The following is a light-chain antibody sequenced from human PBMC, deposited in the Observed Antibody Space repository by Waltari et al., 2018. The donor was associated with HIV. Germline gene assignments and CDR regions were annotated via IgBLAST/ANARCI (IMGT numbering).Light chain of an antibody. J-gene: IGLJ3*02. CDR2: QDN. Sequence: SYELTQPPSVSVSSGQTASVTCSGVKLGHKYVSWHQQRSGQAPRLVIYQDNHRPSGIPERSAGSTSENTATLTINETQPLDEAEYSCQAWDGGTIVCGGGTKLNVL. V-gene: IGLV3-1*01. CDR1: KLGHKY. CDR3: QAWDGGTIV.